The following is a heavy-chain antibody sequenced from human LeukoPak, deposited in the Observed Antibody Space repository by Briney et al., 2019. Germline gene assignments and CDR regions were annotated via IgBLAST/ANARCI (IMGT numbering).Heavy chain of an antibody. CDR3: ARGDSATTTFDF. Sequence: GGSLRLSCRASGFSVDSVFMNWVRQPPGKGLEWVSFIMPGGHIDYTDSVKGRFIISRDSFKNTLSLQMNSLRVDDSGVYYCARGDSATTTFDFWGQGTLVTVSS. CDR1: GFSVDSVF. D-gene: IGHD4-17*01. CDR2: IMPGGHI. J-gene: IGHJ4*02. V-gene: IGHV3-66*01.